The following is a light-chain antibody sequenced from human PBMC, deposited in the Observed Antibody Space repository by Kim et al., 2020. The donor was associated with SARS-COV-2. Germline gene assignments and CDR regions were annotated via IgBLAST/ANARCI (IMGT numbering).Light chain of an antibody. J-gene: IGKJ4*01. CDR2: DAS. CDR1: QSVRSS. CDR3: QQYYTWSALT. V-gene: IGKV3D-15*01. Sequence: VSPGERATRSCRASQSVRSSLAWYQQKPGQAPRLLIYDASIRATGVPARFTGSGSGTEFTLTISSLQSEDFAVYFCQQYYTWSALTFGGGTKVEI.